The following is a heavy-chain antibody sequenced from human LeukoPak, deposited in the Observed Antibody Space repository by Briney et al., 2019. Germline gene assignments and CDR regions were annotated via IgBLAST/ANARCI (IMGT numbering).Heavy chain of an antibody. CDR2: IFYSGGT. V-gene: IGHV4-59*11. J-gene: IGHJ5*02. CDR1: GGSMSGHW. CDR3: ARAPAFIAAAGSNWFDP. Sequence: PSETLSLTCTVSGGSMSGHWWSWIRQSPGKGLEWIGDIFYSGGTNNNSPLKSRLTMSLDTSKNQFSLKLSSVTAADTAVYCARAPAFIAAAGSNWFDPWGQGTLVSVSS. D-gene: IGHD6-13*01.